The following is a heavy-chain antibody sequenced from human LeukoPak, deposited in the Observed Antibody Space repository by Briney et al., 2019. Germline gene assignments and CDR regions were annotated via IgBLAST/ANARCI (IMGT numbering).Heavy chain of an antibody. CDR1: GYTFTSYG. V-gene: IGHV1-18*01. CDR3: ARAEDIVVVPAAADY. CDR2: ISAYNGNT. D-gene: IGHD2-2*01. J-gene: IGHJ4*02. Sequence: ASVKVSCKASGYTFTSYGISWVRQAPGQGLEWMGWISAYNGNTNYAQKLQGRVTMTTDTSTSTAYMELRSLRSDDTAVYYYARAEDIVVVPAAADYWGQGTLVTVSS.